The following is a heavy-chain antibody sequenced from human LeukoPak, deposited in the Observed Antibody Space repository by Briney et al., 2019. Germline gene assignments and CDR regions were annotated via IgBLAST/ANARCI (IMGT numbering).Heavy chain of an antibody. Sequence: GRSLRLSCAASGFTFSSYGMHWVRQAPGKGLEWVAVILYDGSNKYYADSVKGRFTISGDNSKNTLYLQMNSLRAEDTAAYYCAKGLVVPAARLEYYFDYWGQGTLVTVSS. CDR2: ILYDGSNK. CDR3: AKGLVVPAARLEYYFDY. CDR1: GFTFSSYG. D-gene: IGHD2-2*01. V-gene: IGHV3-33*06. J-gene: IGHJ4*02.